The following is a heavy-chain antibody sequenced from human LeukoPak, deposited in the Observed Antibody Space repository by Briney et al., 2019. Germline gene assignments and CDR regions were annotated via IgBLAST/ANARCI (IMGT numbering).Heavy chain of an antibody. CDR2: ISDSGGST. J-gene: IGHJ4*02. CDR3: AKTAAPGIAAAGTRDY. D-gene: IGHD6-13*01. V-gene: IGHV3-23*01. CDR1: GFTFSSYA. Sequence: GGSLRLSCAASGFTFSSYAMSWVRQAPGKGLEWVSAISDSGGSTYYADSVKGRFTISRDNSKNILYLQMNSLRAEDTAVYYCAKTAAPGIAAAGTRDYWGQGTLVTVSS.